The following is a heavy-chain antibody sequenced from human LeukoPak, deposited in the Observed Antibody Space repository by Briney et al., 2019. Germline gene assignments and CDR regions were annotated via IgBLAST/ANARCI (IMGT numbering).Heavy chain of an antibody. Sequence: PGGSLRLSCAVSGFTFSRYWMHWVRQVPGKGLVWVSRINGDGTSTSYDDSVKGRFTISRDNAKSTLYLQMNSLRGEDTAVYYCARDPGIAAARTVGYFDHWGQGNLVTVSS. J-gene: IGHJ4*02. CDR3: ARDPGIAAARTVGYFDH. CDR1: GFTFSRYW. CDR2: INGDGTST. D-gene: IGHD6-13*01. V-gene: IGHV3-74*01.